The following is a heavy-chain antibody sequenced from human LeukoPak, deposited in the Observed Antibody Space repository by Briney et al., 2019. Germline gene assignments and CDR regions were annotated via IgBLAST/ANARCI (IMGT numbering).Heavy chain of an antibody. Sequence: GGSLRLSCAASGFTLSTYWMHWVRQGPGKGLVWVSCINSDGSRTTDADSVKGRFTISRDNAKNTLYLQMNTLRVEDTAVYYCARGSWSAADTNIDYWGQGTLVTVSS. D-gene: IGHD6-13*01. V-gene: IGHV3-74*01. J-gene: IGHJ4*02. CDR3: ARGSWSAADTNIDY. CDR1: GFTLSTYW. CDR2: INSDGSRT.